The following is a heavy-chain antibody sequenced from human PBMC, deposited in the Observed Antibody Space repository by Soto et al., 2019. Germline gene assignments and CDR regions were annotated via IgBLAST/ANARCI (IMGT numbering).Heavy chain of an antibody. Sequence: SVKVSCKASGFTFTSSAVQWVRRARGQRLEWIGWIVVGSGNTNYAQKFQERVTITRDMSTSTAYMELSSLRSEDTAVYYCAAEFPFVGAYAIDYWGQGTLVTVSS. J-gene: IGHJ4*02. V-gene: IGHV1-58*01. CDR3: AAEFPFVGAYAIDY. CDR1: GFTFTSSA. CDR2: IVVGSGNT. D-gene: IGHD1-26*01.